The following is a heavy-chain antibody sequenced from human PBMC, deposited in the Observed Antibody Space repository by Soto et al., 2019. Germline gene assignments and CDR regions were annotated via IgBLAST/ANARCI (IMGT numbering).Heavy chain of an antibody. CDR1: GYIFPSFY. CDR2: INSSGGGI. D-gene: IGHD4-4*01. J-gene: IGHJ6*02. Sequence: VQLVQSGPEVKKPGASVKVSCKASGYIFPSFYIHWVRQAPGQGLQWMAMINSSGGGISYEQKFQGRVTVTRDTYSRAVHVERISLRLEDTAIYYCARARSMTTLTAPYYYFGMDVWGQGTTVTVSS. CDR3: ARARSMTTLTAPYYYFGMDV. V-gene: IGHV1-46*01.